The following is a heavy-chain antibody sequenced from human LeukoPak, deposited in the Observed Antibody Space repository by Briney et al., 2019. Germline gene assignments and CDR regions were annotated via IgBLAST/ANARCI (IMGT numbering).Heavy chain of an antibody. V-gene: IGHV1-69*04. CDR3: ARDLDSYGYHDY. J-gene: IGHJ4*02. CDR2: IIPILGIA. D-gene: IGHD5-18*01. Sequence: SVKVSCKASGYTFTSYGISWVRQAPGQGLEWMGRIIPILGIANYAQKFQGRVTITADKTTSTAYMELSSLRSEDTAVYYCARDLDSYGYHDYWGQGTLVTVSS. CDR1: GYTFTSYG.